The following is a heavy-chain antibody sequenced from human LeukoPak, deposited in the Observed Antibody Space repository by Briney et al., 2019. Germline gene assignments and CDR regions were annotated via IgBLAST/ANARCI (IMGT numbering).Heavy chain of an antibody. J-gene: IGHJ4*02. CDR2: ISGSGGST. CDR3: ANSSDYYDSSRFDY. V-gene: IGHV3-23*01. CDR1: GFTFSSYA. D-gene: IGHD3-22*01. Sequence: GGSLRLSCAASGFTFSSYAMSWVRQAPGKGLEWVSAISGSGGSTYYADSVKGRFTISRDNSKNTLYLQMNSLRAEDTAVYYCANSSDYYDSSRFDYWGQGTLVTVSS.